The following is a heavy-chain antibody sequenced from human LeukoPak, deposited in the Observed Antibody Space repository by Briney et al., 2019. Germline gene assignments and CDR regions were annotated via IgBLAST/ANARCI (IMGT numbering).Heavy chain of an antibody. CDR2: INGGNDNT. J-gene: IGHJ4*02. CDR1: GYTFTSYA. Sequence: ASVKVSCKASGYTFTSYAMHWVRQAPGQRLEWMGWINGGNDNTKYPEKFQGRVTFTKDTSASTAYMELSSLRSEDTAVYYCAAVDYGDYWGQGTLVTVSS. CDR3: AAVDYGDY. D-gene: IGHD3-16*01. V-gene: IGHV1-3*01.